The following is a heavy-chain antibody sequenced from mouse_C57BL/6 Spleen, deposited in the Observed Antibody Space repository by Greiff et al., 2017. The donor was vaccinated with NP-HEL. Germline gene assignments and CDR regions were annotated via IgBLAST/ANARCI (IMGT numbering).Heavy chain of an antibody. V-gene: IGHV1-69*01. J-gene: IGHJ2*01. D-gene: IGHD2-1*01. CDR1: GYTFTSYW. Sequence: VKLQQPGAELVMPGASVKLSCKASGYTFTSYWMHWVKQRPGQGLEWIGEIDPSDSYTNYNQKFKGKSTLTVDKSSSTAYMQLSSLTSEDSAVYYCARYGKDYFDYWGQGTTLTVSS. CDR3: ARYGKDYFDY. CDR2: IDPSDSYT.